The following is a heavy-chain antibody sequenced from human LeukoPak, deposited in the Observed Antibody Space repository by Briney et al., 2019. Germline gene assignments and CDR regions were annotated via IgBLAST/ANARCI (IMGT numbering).Heavy chain of an antibody. J-gene: IGHJ4*02. CDR2: IIPIFGIA. Sequence: APVKVSCKASGGTFSSYAISWVRQAPGQGLEWMGRIIPIFGIANYAQKFQGRVTITADKSTSTAYMELSSLRSEDTAVYYCARPRYCSSTSCSFDYWGQGTLVTVSS. CDR1: GGTFSSYA. V-gene: IGHV1-69*04. CDR3: ARPRYCSSTSCSFDY. D-gene: IGHD2-2*01.